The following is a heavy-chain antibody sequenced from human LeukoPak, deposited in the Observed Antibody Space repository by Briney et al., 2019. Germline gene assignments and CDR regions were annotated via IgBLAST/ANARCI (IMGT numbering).Heavy chain of an antibody. CDR3: AREGVDWNHSVYYFDY. D-gene: IGHD1-1*01. CDR1: SYTFSVYY. Sequence: ASVKVSCKTSSYTFSVYYIHWVRQAPGQGLEWMGWIDPNSGVTNYAQKFQGRVTMTRDTSISTAYMELSRLRSDDTAVYYCAREGVDWNHSVYYFDYWGQGTLVTVSS. CDR2: IDPNSGVT. J-gene: IGHJ4*02. V-gene: IGHV1-2*02.